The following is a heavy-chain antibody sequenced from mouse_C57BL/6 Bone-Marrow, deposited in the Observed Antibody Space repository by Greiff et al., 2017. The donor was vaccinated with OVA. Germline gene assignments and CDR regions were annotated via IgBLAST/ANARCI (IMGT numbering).Heavy chain of an antibody. J-gene: IGHJ1*03. D-gene: IGHD2-3*01. CDR3: ASIYDGYHWYFDV. V-gene: IGHV1-50*01. Sequence: QVQLQQPGAELVKPGASVKLSCKASGYTFTSYWMQWVKQRPGQGLEWIGEIDPSDSYTNYNQKFKGKATLTVDTSSSTAYMQLSSLTSEDSAVYYCASIYDGYHWYFDVWGTGTTVTVSS. CDR1: GYTFTSYW. CDR2: IDPSDSYT.